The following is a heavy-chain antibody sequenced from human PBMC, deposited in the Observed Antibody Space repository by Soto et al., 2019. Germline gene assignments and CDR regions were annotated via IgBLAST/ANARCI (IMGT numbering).Heavy chain of an antibody. CDR3: AKDRAGDLRRSGLFDI. CDR2: ISGSDGGT. Sequence: VQLLESGGGLVQPGGSLRLSCAASGFTFSNYAMSWVRQAPGKGLEWVSIISGSDGGTYYADSVKGRFTISRDSSKNTLFLQMNSLRAEDTAVYYCAKDRAGDLRRSGLFDIWGQGTMVTVSS. J-gene: IGHJ3*02. CDR1: GFTFSNYA. V-gene: IGHV3-23*01. D-gene: IGHD3-3*01.